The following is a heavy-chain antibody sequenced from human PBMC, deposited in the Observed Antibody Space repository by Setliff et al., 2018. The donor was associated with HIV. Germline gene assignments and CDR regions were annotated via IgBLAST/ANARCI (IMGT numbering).Heavy chain of an antibody. V-gene: IGHV3-74*03. CDR3: ARASDYSSPSFGY. CDR1: GFTFSSYW. CDR2: INSDGSST. D-gene: IGHD6-19*01. J-gene: IGHJ4*02. Sequence: LRLSCAASGFTFSSYWMHWVRQAPGKGLVWVSRINSDGSSTTYADSVKGRFTISRDNAKNTVYLQMNSLRAEDTAVYYCARASDYSSPSFGYWGQGTLVTVSS.